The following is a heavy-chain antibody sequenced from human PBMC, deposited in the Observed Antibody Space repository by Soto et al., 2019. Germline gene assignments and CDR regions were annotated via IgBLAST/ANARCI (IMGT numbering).Heavy chain of an antibody. J-gene: IGHJ4*02. CDR2: IIPILGIA. V-gene: IGHV1-69*08. CDR3: ARDPPYCGGDCYSDYFDY. D-gene: IGHD2-21*02. Sequence: QVQLVQSGAEVKKPGSSVKVSCKASGGTFSSYTISWVRQAPGQGLEWMGRIIPILGIANYAQKFQGRVTITADKSTSTAYMELSSVRSEDTAVYYCARDPPYCGGDCYSDYFDYWGQGTLVTVSS. CDR1: GGTFSSYT.